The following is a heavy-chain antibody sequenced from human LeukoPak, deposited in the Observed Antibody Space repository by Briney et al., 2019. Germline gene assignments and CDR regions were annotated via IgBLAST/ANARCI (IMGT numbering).Heavy chain of an antibody. CDR1: GFTFGSYW. J-gene: IGHJ6*03. CDR2: ISTYSSYI. CDR3: AKSGGSETSYYYYYMEV. V-gene: IGHV3-21*03. Sequence: GGSLRLSCAASGFTFGSYWVIWVRQSPGQGLEWVSTISTYSSYIYYADSVKGRFTISRDNAQNSLYLQMNSLRAEDTAVYYCAKSGGSETSYYYYYMEVWGKGTTVTVSS. D-gene: IGHD4-11*01.